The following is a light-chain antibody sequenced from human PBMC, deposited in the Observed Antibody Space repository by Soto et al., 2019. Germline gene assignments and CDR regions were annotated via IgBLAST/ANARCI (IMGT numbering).Light chain of an antibody. CDR3: AAWDDNLNAYV. CDR1: TSNIGTFY. CDR2: LGD. J-gene: IGLJ1*01. V-gene: IGLV1-47*02. Sequence: QSVLTQPPSASSTPGQTVTISCSGSTSNIGTFYVYWYQHLPGTAPKLLIYLGDQRASGVSDRFSGSKSGTSASLAINGLRSDDEADYYCAAWDDNLNAYVCGSGTKLTVL.